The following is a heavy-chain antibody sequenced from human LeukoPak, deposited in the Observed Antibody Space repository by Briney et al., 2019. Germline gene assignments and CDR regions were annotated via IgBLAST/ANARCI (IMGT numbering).Heavy chain of an antibody. CDR1: GFTFSSYG. V-gene: IGHV3-23*01. CDR3: AKSGRDIVVVPAPVNF. J-gene: IGHJ4*02. D-gene: IGHD2-2*01. CDR2: ITSSGGRT. Sequence: PGGSLRLSCAASGFTFSSYGLSWVRQAPGKGLEWVSTITSSGGRTYYADSVKGRFTISRDNSKNTLYLQMNSLRAEDTAIYYCAKSGRDIVVVPAPVNFWGQGTLVTVSS.